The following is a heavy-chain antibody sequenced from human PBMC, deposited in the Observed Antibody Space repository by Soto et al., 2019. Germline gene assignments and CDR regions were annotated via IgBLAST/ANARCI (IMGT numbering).Heavy chain of an antibody. Sequence: PGGSLRLSCAASGFTFSGNWMLWVRQAPGKGLVWVSRLNIDGSITTYADSVKGRFTISRDNAKNTLYLQMNSPRAEDTAVYYCARDRYGFADQWGQGTLVTVSS. CDR2: LNIDGSIT. V-gene: IGHV3-74*01. J-gene: IGHJ4*02. CDR1: GFTFSGNW. CDR3: ARDRYGFADQ. D-gene: IGHD5-18*01.